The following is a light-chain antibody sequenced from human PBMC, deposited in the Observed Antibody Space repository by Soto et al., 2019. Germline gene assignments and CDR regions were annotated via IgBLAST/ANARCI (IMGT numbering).Light chain of an antibody. CDR1: QSISNH. CDR3: QQSYSSPPT. V-gene: IGKV1-39*01. J-gene: IGKJ1*01. Sequence: DIQMTQSPSSLSASVEDTVIITCRASQSISNHLNWYQQKPGKAPKLLIFAASRLQSGVPSRFSGSRSGTDFTLTISSLQPEDFATYYCQQSYSSPPTFGQGTKVDIK. CDR2: AAS.